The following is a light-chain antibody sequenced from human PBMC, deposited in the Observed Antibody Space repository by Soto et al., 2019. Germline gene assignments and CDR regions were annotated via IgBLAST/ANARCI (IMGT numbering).Light chain of an antibody. CDR1: QSISSW. V-gene: IGKV1-5*03. CDR2: KSS. Sequence: DIQMTQSPSTLSAFVGDRVTITCRASQSISSWLAWYQQKPGKAPKLLIYKSSNLESGVPSRFSGSGSGTGFTLTISSLQPDDFATYYCQQYSDYPWTFGQGTKVEI. J-gene: IGKJ1*01. CDR3: QQYSDYPWT.